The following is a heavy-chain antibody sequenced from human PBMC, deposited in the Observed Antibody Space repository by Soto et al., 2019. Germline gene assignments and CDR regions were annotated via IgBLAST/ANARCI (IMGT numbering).Heavy chain of an antibody. CDR2: IYPGDSDT. Sequence: PGESLKISCKGSGYSFTSYWIGWVRQMPGKGLEWMGIIYPGDSDTRYSPSFQGQATISADKSISTAYLQWSSLKASDTAMYYCARQPHGWYYGMDVWGQGTTVTVSS. V-gene: IGHV5-51*01. D-gene: IGHD2-15*01. CDR1: GYSFTSYW. CDR3: ARQPHGWYYGMDV. J-gene: IGHJ6*02.